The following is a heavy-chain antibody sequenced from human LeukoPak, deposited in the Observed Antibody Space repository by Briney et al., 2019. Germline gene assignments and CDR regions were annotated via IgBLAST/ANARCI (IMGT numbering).Heavy chain of an antibody. CDR2: IYYSGST. CDR1: GGSISSSSYY. CDR3: ARPGTVGATGAAAFDI. D-gene: IGHD1-26*01. Sequence: SQTLSLTCTVSGGSISSSSYYWGLIRQPPGKGLEWIGSIYYSGSTYYNPSLKSRVTISVDTSKNQFSLKLSSVTAADTAVYYCARPGTVGATGAAAFDIWGQGTMVTVSS. J-gene: IGHJ3*02. V-gene: IGHV4-39*01.